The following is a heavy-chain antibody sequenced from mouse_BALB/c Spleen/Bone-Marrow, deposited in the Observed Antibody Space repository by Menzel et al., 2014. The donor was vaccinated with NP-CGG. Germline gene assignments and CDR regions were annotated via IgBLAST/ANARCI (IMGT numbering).Heavy chain of an antibody. D-gene: IGHD2-3*01. CDR2: IWAGGNT. V-gene: IGHV2-9*02. CDR1: GFSLTNYG. Sequence: QVQLKESGPGLVAPSQNLSITCTVSGFSLTNYGVHWVRQPPGKGLEWLGVIWAGGNTNYNSALMSRLSISKDNSKSQVFLKMNSLQTDDTAMYYCASFYDGYYEFTYWGQGTLVTVSA. CDR3: ASFYDGYYEFTY. J-gene: IGHJ3*01.